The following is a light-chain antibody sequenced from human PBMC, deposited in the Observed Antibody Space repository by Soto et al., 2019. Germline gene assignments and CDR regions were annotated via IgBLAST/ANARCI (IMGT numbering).Light chain of an antibody. J-gene: IGKJ1*01. V-gene: IGKV1-9*01. CDR2: AAS. CDR3: LQLYNFSWT. Sequence: DIQLTQTPSFLSSSVGDRVTITCRSSQGISNYLAWYQQKPGKAPKLLIFAASNLQSGVPSRFSGSGSGTDFTLTISRLQPEDFATYYCLQLYNFSWTFGQGTKVDI. CDR1: QGISNY.